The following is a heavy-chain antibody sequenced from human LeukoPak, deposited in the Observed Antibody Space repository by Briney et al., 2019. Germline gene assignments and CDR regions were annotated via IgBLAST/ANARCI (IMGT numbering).Heavy chain of an antibody. J-gene: IGHJ3*02. Sequence: GASVRVSCKASGGTFSSYAISWVRQAPGQGLEWIAGIIPIFGTANYAQTFQGRVTITADKSTSTAYMELSSLRSEDTAVYYCASTWVDTAMVDAFDIWGQGTMVTVSS. CDR3: ASTWVDTAMVDAFDI. CDR1: GGTFSSYA. V-gene: IGHV1-69*06. D-gene: IGHD5-18*01. CDR2: IIPIFGTA.